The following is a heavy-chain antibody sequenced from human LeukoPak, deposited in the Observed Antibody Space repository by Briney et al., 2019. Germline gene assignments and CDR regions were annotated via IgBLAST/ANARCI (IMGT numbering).Heavy chain of an antibody. V-gene: IGHV3-7*05. CDR1: GFTFSSYW. CDR3: ARGPPCREYCSLEFYFDY. Sequence: GGSLRLSCAASGFTFSSYWMSWVRQAPGKGLEWVANIKLDGSEKYYVDSVKGRFTISRDNAKNSLYLQMNSLRAEDTAVYYCARGPPCREYCSLEFYFDYWGQGTLVTVSS. D-gene: IGHD2/OR15-2a*01. J-gene: IGHJ4*02. CDR2: IKLDGSEK.